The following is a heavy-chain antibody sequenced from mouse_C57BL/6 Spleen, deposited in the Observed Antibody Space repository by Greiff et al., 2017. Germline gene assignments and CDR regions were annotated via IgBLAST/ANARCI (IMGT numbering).Heavy chain of an antibody. CDR1: GYSITSGYY. CDR3: ASKGY. J-gene: IGHJ2*01. V-gene: IGHV3-6*01. Sequence: EVKLVESGPGLVKPSQSLSLTCSVTGYSITSGYYWNWIRQFPGNKLEWMGYISYDGSNNYNPSLKNRISITRDTSKNQFFLKLNSVTTEDTATYYCASKGYWGQGTTLTVSS. CDR2: ISYDGSN.